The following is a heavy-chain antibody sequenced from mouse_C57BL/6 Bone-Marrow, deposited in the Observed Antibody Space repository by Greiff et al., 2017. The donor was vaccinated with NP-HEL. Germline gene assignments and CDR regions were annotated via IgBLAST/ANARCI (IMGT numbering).Heavy chain of an antibody. CDR3: ARDYGYDLYAMDY. J-gene: IGHJ4*01. D-gene: IGHD2-2*01. Sequence: QVQLQQPGAELVKPGASVKMSCKASGYTFTSYWITWVKQRPGQGLEWIGDIYPGSGSTNYNEKFKSKATLTVDTSSRTAYMQLSSLTSEDSAVYYCARDYGYDLYAMDYWGQGTSVTVSS. V-gene: IGHV1-55*01. CDR1: GYTFTSYW. CDR2: IYPGSGST.